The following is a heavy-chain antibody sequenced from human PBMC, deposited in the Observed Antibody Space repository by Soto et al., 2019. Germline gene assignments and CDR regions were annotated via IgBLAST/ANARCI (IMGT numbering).Heavy chain of an antibody. V-gene: IGHV3-23*01. J-gene: IGHJ4*02. CDR2: ISGSGGST. Sequence: GGSLRLSCAASGFNFSSYAMSWVRQAPGKGLEWVSAISGSGGSTYYADSVKGRFTISRDNSKNTLYLQMNSLRAEDTAVYYCAKDLIAVAATYYFDYRGQGTLVTVSS. CDR1: GFNFSSYA. D-gene: IGHD6-19*01. CDR3: AKDLIAVAATYYFDY.